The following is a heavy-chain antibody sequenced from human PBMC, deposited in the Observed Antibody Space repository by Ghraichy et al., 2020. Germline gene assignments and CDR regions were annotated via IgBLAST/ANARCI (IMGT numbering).Heavy chain of an antibody. CDR2: IYYSGST. V-gene: IGHV4-61*01. CDR3: ARGGSGSYSYAFDI. J-gene: IGHJ3*02. Sequence: SETLSLTCTVSGGSVSSGSYYWSWIRQPPGKGLEWIGYIYYSGSTNYNPSLKSRVTISVDTSKNQFSLKLSSVTAADTAVYYCARGGSGSYSYAFDIWGQGTMVTVSS. CDR1: GGSVSSGSYY. D-gene: IGHD1-26*01.